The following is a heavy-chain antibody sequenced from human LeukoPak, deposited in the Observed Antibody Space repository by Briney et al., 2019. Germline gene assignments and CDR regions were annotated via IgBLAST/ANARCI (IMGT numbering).Heavy chain of an antibody. D-gene: IGHD6-6*01. CDR1: GYTFTSYG. V-gene: IGHV1-18*01. Sequence: ASVKVSCKASGYTFTSYGISWVRQAPEQGLEWMGWISAYNGNTNYAQKLQGRVTMTTDTSTSTAYMELRSLRSDDTAVYYCARVGDSIAARPRDDYYYYYMDVWGKGTTVTVSS. CDR3: ARVGDSIAARPRDDYYYYYMDV. CDR2: ISAYNGNT. J-gene: IGHJ6*03.